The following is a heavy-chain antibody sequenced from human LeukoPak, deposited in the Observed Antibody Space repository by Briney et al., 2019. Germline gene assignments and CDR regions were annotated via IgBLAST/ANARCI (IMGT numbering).Heavy chain of an antibody. J-gene: IGHJ4*02. CDR2: ISSRGSTI. CDR1: GFSFSTYE. D-gene: IGHD2/OR15-2a*01. V-gene: IGHV3-48*03. Sequence: PGGSLRLSCAASGFSFSTYEMNWVLQAPGKGLEWVSSISSRGSTIFYADSVKGRFTISRDNADNSLSLQMNSLRAEDTAVYYCARVHCDTTKCNGVDCWGLGTLVTVSS. CDR3: ARVHCDTTKCNGVDC.